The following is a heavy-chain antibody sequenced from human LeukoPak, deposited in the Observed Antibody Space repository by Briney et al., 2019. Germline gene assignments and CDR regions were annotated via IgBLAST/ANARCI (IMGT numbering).Heavy chain of an antibody. CDR2: IKSKTDGGTT. J-gene: IGHJ4*02. V-gene: IGHV3-15*01. Sequence: GGSLRLSCAASGFTFSNAWMSWVRQAPGKGLEWVGRIKSKTDGGTTDYAAPVKGRFTISRDDSKNTLYLQMNSLKTEDTAVYYCTTDWANYGDPAFDYWGQGTLVTVSS. CDR1: GFTFSNAW. D-gene: IGHD4-17*01. CDR3: TTDWANYGDPAFDY.